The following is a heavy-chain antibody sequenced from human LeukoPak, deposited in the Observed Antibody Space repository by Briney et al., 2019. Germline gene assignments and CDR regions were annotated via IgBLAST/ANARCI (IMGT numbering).Heavy chain of an antibody. Sequence: GGSLKLSCAASGFTFSSCAMTWVRQAPGKGLEWVSAISVIGGNTYYADSVKGRFTISRGNSKNTLYLQMNNLRAEDTAVYYCASGRVAVAPPHYYYMDVWGKGTTVTVSS. CDR3: ASGRVAVAPPHYYYMDV. J-gene: IGHJ6*03. V-gene: IGHV3-23*01. D-gene: IGHD6-19*01. CDR2: ISVIGGNT. CDR1: GFTFSSCA.